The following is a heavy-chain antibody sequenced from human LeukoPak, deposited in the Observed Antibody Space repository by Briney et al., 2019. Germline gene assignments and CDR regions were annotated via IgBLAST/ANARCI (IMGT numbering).Heavy chain of an antibody. CDR1: GYTFTGYY. D-gene: IGHD3-10*01. V-gene: IGHV1-2*02. Sequence: ASVKVSCKASGYTFTGYYMHWVRQAPGQGLEWMGWINPNSGGTDYAQKFQGRVTMTRDTSISTAYMELSRLRSDDTAVYYCARAIGRFGGGTVVVDYWGQGTLVTVSS. J-gene: IGHJ4*02. CDR2: INPNSGGT. CDR3: ARAIGRFGGGTVVVDY.